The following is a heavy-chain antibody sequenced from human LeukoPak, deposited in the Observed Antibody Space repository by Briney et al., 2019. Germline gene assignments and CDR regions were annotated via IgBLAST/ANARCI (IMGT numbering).Heavy chain of an antibody. CDR1: GFTFSNYW. V-gene: IGHV3-74*01. Sequence: PGGSLRLSRAASGFTFSNYWMHWFRQAPGTGLVWVSRINSDGSSTSYADSVKGRLTISRDNAKNTLYLQMNSLRAEDTAVYYCARFDWEYITMTLDVWGKGTTVTVSS. CDR2: INSDGSST. J-gene: IGHJ6*04. D-gene: IGHD3-22*01. CDR3: ARFDWEYITMTLDV.